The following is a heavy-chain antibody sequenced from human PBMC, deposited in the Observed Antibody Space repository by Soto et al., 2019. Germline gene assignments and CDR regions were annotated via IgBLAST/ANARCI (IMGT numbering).Heavy chain of an antibody. D-gene: IGHD4-4*01. Sequence: GGSLRLSCAASGFTFSSYAMSWVRQAPGKGLEWVSAISGSGGSTYYADSVKGRFTISRDNSKNTLYLQMNSLRAEDTAVYYCAKDPTVTHRKGRSKNDYWGQGTLVTVSS. V-gene: IGHV3-23*01. CDR1: GFTFSSYA. CDR3: AKDPTVTHRKGRSKNDY. CDR2: ISGSGGST. J-gene: IGHJ4*02.